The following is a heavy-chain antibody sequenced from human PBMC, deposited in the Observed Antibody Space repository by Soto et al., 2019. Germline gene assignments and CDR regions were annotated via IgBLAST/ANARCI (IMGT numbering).Heavy chain of an antibody. CDR2: MNPNSGNT. CDR1: GYTFTSYD. V-gene: IGHV1-8*01. Sequence: ASVKVSCKASGYTFTSYDINWVRQATGQGLEWMGWMNPNSGNTGYAQKFQGRVTMTRNTSISTAYMELSSLRSEDTAVYYCARAYCGGDCYSPAFDIWGQGTMVTVSS. D-gene: IGHD2-21*01. CDR3: ARAYCGGDCYSPAFDI. J-gene: IGHJ3*02.